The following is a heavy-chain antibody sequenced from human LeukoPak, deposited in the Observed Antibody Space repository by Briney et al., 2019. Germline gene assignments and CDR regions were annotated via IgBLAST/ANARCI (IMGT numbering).Heavy chain of an antibody. Sequence: PGGSLRLSCAASGFTFSSYAMSWVRQAPGKGLEWVSAISGSGGSTYYADSVKGRFTISRDNSKNTLYLQMNSLRAEDTAVYYCXKXAYXPLLLNYFDYWGQGALVTVSS. CDR3: XKXAYXPLLLNYFDY. CDR2: ISGSGGST. V-gene: IGHV3-23*01. CDR1: GFTFSSYA. D-gene: IGHD2-21*02. J-gene: IGHJ4*02.